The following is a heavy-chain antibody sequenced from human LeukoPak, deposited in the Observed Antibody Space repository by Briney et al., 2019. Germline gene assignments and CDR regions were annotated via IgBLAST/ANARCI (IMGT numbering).Heavy chain of an antibody. CDR1: GFIFSRYE. CDR3: ARVSYSGTYNVDY. Sequence: GGSLRLSCAASGFIFSRYEMNWVRQAPGKGLEWLSYISSSGSAIYYADSVKGRFTISRDNAKNSLSLQMNSLRAEDTAVYYCARVSYSGTYNVDYWGQGTLVTVSS. V-gene: IGHV3-48*03. CDR2: ISSSGSAI. D-gene: IGHD1-26*01. J-gene: IGHJ4*02.